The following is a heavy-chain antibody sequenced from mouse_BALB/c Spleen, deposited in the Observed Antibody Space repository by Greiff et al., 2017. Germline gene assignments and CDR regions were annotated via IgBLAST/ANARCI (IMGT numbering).Heavy chain of an antibody. V-gene: IGHV5-17*02. Sequence: EVKLVESGGGLVKPGGSLKLSCAASGFTFSSFGMHWVRQAPEKGLEWVAYISSGSSTIYYADTVKGRFTISRDNPKNTLFLQMTSLRSEDTAMYYCARSLGRYFDYWGQGTTLTVSS. CDR2: ISSGSSTI. CDR3: ARSLGRYFDY. J-gene: IGHJ2*01. CDR1: GFTFSSFG. D-gene: IGHD4-1*01.